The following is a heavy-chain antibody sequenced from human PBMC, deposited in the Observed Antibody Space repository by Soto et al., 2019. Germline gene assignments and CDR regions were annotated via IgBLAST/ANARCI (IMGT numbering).Heavy chain of an antibody. V-gene: IGHV3-53*01. Sequence: PGGSLRLSCAASGFTVSSNYMTWVRQAPGKGLEWVSVIYSGGSTYYADSVKGRFSISRDNSKNTLYLQMNSLRAEDTAVYYCARVQPLRFLQWFPDFWGQGTLVTVSSGKAYYDSSGYPVGGMDVWGQGTMVTVSS. CDR3: ARVQPLRFLQWFPDFWGQGTLVTVSSGKAYYDSSGYPVGGMDV. J-gene: IGHJ6*02. CDR1: GFTVSSNY. CDR2: IYSGGST. D-gene: IGHD3-22*01.